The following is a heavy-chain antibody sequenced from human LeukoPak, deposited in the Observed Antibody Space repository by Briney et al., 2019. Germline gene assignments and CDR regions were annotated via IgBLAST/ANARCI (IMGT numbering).Heavy chain of an antibody. V-gene: IGHV3-23*01. D-gene: IGHD4-17*01. Sequence: PGGSLRLSCAASGFTFSSYAMSWVRQAPGKGLEWVSTISSSGGSTYYADSVKGRFTISRDNSENTLYLQMNSLRAEDTAVYYCARGLYGDYEYWGQGTLVTVSS. CDR1: GFTFSSYA. CDR3: ARGLYGDYEY. CDR2: ISSSGGST. J-gene: IGHJ4*02.